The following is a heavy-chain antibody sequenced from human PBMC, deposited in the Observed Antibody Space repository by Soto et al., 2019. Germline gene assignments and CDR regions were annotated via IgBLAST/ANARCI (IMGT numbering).Heavy chain of an antibody. Sequence: SVKVSCKASGGTFSSYAISWVRQAPGRGLEWMGGIIPIFGTANYAQKFQGRVTITADESTSTAYMELSSLRSEDTAVYYCARDSGYYPRYYYDMDVWGKGTTVTVSS. CDR2: IIPIFGTA. J-gene: IGHJ6*03. V-gene: IGHV1-69*13. D-gene: IGHD3-22*01. CDR1: GGTFSSYA. CDR3: ARDSGYYPRYYYDMDV.